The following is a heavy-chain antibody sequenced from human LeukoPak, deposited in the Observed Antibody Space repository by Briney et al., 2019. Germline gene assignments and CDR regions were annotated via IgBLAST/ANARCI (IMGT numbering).Heavy chain of an antibody. V-gene: IGHV3-23*01. J-gene: IGHJ5*02. CDR3: AKDEEGDCSRARCYRWFDP. D-gene: IGHD2-2*01. CDR2: ISDIGGST. CDR1: GFTFSSYS. Sequence: GGSLRLSCAASGFTFSSYSMNWVRQAPGKGLEWVSSISDIGGSTNYADSVKDRLTISRDNSKNTLYLQMNSLRAEDTAVYYCAKDEEGDCSRARCYRWFDPWGQGTRVTVSS.